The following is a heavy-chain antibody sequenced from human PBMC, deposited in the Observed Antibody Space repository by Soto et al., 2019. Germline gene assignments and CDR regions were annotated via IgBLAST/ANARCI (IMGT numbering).Heavy chain of an antibody. V-gene: IGHV4-59*08. Sequence: SETLSLTCTVSGGSISSYYWSWIRQPPGKGLEWIGYIYYSGSTNYNPSLKSRVTISVDTSKNQFSLKLSSVTAADTAVYYCARHSVLRFLEWFFDYWGQGTLVTVSS. D-gene: IGHD3-3*01. CDR2: IYYSGST. J-gene: IGHJ4*02. CDR1: GGSISSYY. CDR3: ARHSVLRFLEWFFDY.